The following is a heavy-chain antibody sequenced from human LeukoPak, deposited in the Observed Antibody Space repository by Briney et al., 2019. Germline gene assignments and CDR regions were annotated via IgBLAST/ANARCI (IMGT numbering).Heavy chain of an antibody. CDR3: ARSHYYYDSSGYPTFDY. J-gene: IGHJ4*02. D-gene: IGHD3-22*01. CDR2: INPSGGST. Sequence: ASVKVSCKASGYTFTSYYMHWVRQSPGQGLEWMGVINPSGGSTSYAQKFQGRVTMTRDTSTSTVYMELSSLRSEDTAVYYCARSHYYYDSSGYPTFDYWGQGTLVTVSS. V-gene: IGHV1-46*01. CDR1: GYTFTSYY.